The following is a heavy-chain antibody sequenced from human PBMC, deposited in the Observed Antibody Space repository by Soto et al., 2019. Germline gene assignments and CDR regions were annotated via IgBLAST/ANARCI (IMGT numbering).Heavy chain of an antibody. D-gene: IGHD2-21*02. Sequence: QVQLVESGGGVVQPGRSLRLSCAASGFTFSNHGMHWVRQAPGKGLEWVSVISHDGREDYYAESVRGRFTISRDNSKNTLYLQMNSLRPEDTAVYYCTKDRSPGCGGDCYFDYWGQGSLVSVSS. CDR2: ISHDGRED. CDR1: GFTFSNHG. J-gene: IGHJ4*02. CDR3: TKDRSPGCGGDCYFDY. V-gene: IGHV3-30*18.